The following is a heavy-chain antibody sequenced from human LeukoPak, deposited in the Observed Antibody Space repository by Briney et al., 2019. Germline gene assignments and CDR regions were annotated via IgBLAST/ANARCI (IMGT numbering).Heavy chain of an antibody. CDR1: GGSISSSSYY. D-gene: IGHD4-17*01. V-gene: IGHV4-39*01. CDR2: IYYSGST. Sequence: SETLSLTCTVSGGSISSSSYYWGWIRQPPGKGLEWIGSIYYSGSTYYNPSLKSRVTISVDTSKNQFSLKLSSVTAADTAVYYCARAFYGDYGMDVWGQGTTVTVSS. J-gene: IGHJ6*02. CDR3: ARAFYGDYGMDV.